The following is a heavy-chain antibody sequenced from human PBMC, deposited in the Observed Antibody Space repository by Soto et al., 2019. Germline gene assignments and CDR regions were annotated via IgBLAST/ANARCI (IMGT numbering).Heavy chain of an antibody. D-gene: IGHD5-18*01. Sequence: SETLSLTCAVSGGSFSAYYWNWVRQTPGKGLEWIGEINYNGVANYSPSLKSRVTISIDTSKNQFSLRLSSVTAADTALYYCARGKGGFSYGPFFEFWGQGALVTVSS. V-gene: IGHV4-34*01. CDR2: INYNGVA. CDR1: GGSFSAYY. J-gene: IGHJ4*02. CDR3: ARGKGGFSYGPFFEF.